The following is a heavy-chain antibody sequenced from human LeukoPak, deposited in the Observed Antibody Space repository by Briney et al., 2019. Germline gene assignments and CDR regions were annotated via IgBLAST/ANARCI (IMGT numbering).Heavy chain of an antibody. CDR2: ISPSNGNT. J-gene: IGHJ4*02. CDR3: AKDSGWELQEYFFDD. Sequence: ASVKVSCKASHYTFTRYRINWVRQAPGQGLEWMGWISPSNGNTEYAEKIQGRVTMTVDTSTRTVYMELRSLQSDDTAVYYCAKDSGWELQEYFFDDWGQGTLVTVSS. D-gene: IGHD1-26*01. V-gene: IGHV1-18*01. CDR1: HYTFTRYR.